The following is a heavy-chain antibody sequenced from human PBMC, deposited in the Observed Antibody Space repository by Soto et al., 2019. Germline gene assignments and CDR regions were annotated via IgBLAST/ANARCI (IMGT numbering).Heavy chain of an antibody. CDR2: VSSAGSYK. D-gene: IGHD6-6*01. Sequence: GGSLRLSCAASGFTLSSYGIHWVRQAPGRGLQWVAFVSSAGSYKYYAESVKGRFTISRDNSKNTLYLQMNSLRAEDTAVYYCERVLAARPEYYGMDVWGQGTTVTVSS. CDR1: GFTLSSYG. V-gene: IGHV3-30*03. J-gene: IGHJ6*02. CDR3: ERVLAARPEYYGMDV.